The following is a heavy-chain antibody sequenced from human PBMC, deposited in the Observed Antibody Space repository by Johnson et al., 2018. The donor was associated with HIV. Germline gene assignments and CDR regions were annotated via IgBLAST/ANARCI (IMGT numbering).Heavy chain of an antibody. Sequence: VQLVESGGGLVQPGRSLRLSCAASGFNFDDYAMHWVRQAPGKGLEWVSGINWNSGSIGYADSVKGRFTISRDNAKNSLYLQMNSLRAEDTALYYCARDGPYSGYDENAFDIWGQGTMVTVSS. CDR1: GFNFDDYA. J-gene: IGHJ3*02. CDR2: INWNSGSI. CDR3: ARDGPYSGYDENAFDI. V-gene: IGHV3-9*01. D-gene: IGHD5-12*01.